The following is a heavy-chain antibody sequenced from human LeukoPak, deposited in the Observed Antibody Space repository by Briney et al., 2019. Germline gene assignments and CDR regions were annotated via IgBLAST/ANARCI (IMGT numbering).Heavy chain of an antibody. CDR2: IYYSGST. CDR3: ARETYYYDSSAYDYYYYMDV. D-gene: IGHD3-22*01. CDR1: GGSISSNY. V-gene: IGHV4-59*12. Sequence: SETLSLTCTVSGGSISSNYWSWIRQPPGKGLEWIGYIYYSGSTNYNPSLKSRVTISVDTSKNQFSPKQSSVTAADTAVYYCARETYYYDSSAYDYYYYMDVWGKGTTVTVSS. J-gene: IGHJ6*03.